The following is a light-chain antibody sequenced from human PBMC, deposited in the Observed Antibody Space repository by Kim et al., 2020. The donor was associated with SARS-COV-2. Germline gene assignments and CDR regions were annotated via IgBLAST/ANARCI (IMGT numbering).Light chain of an antibody. V-gene: IGKV1-12*01. CDR2: AAS. CDR1: HNISRW. Sequence: EIQMTQSPSSLSASVGDRVTITCRASHNISRWLAWHQQKPGKAPKLLISAASNLQSGVPSRFSGSGSVKDFTLTISSLQPEDFATYYCQQGAFFPLTFGGGTKVDIK. J-gene: IGKJ4*01. CDR3: QQGAFFPLT.